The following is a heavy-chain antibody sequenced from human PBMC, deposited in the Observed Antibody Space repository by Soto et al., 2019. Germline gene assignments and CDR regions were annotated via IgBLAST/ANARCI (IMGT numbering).Heavy chain of an antibody. D-gene: IGHD3-10*01. Sequence: QVQLVQSGAEVKKPRSSVKVSCKASGGTFSSYAISWVRQAPGQGLEWMGGIIPIFGTANYAQKFQGRVTITADESTSTAYMELSSLRSEDTAVYYCARDCSGDGSGTSGWFDPWGQGTLVTVSS. CDR3: ARDCSGDGSGTSGWFDP. CDR1: GGTFSSYA. CDR2: IIPIFGTA. V-gene: IGHV1-69*12. J-gene: IGHJ5*02.